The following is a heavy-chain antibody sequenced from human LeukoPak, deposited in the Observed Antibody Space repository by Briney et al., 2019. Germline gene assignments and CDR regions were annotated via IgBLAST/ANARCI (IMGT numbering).Heavy chain of an antibody. J-gene: IGHJ6*03. CDR3: ARGAGYCSSTSCYFYYYYYMDV. CDR2: ISAYNGNT. V-gene: IGHV1-18*01. D-gene: IGHD2-2*03. Sequence: GASVKVSCKASGYTFTSYGISWVRQAPGQGLEWMGWISAYNGNTNYAQKLQGRVTMTTDTSTSTAYMELRSLRSDDTAVYYCARGAGYCSSTSCYFYYYYYMDVWGKGTTVTVSS. CDR1: GYTFTSYG.